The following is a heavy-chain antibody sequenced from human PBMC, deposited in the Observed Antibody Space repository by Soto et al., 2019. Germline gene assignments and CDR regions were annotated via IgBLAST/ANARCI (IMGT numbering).Heavy chain of an antibody. Sequence: QVQLVQSGAEMKKPGSSVKVSCQSSGGTFNTYAMNWVRQAPGQGPEWMGDISPMFGAANYAPKFQGRVTXXXXXXXXXXXXXXSSLTSEDTALHFCAREVQVHTPAFVYWGQGTLVTVSS. D-gene: IGHD6-13*01. CDR3: AREVQVHTPAFVY. CDR2: ISPMFGAA. J-gene: IGHJ4*02. V-gene: IGHV1-69*01. CDR1: GGTFNTYA.